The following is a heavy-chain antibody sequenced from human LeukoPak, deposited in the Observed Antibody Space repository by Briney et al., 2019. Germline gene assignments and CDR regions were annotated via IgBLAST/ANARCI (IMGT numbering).Heavy chain of an antibody. J-gene: IGHJ3*02. D-gene: IGHD3-9*01. V-gene: IGHV1-2*02. CDR2: INPNSGGT. Sequence: ASVKVSCKASGYTFTGYYMHWVRQAPGQGLEWMGWINPNSGGTNYAQKFQGRVTMTRDTSISTAYMELSRLRSDDTAVYYCARDRSYDILTGYYIVGGRGAFDIWGQGTMVTVSS. CDR1: GYTFTGYY. CDR3: ARDRSYDILTGYYIVGGRGAFDI.